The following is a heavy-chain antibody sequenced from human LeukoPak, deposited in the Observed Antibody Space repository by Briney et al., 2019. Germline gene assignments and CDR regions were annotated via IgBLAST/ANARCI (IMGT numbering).Heavy chain of an antibody. Sequence: GGSLKISCKGSGYTFSTYWIGWVRQMPGKGLEWMGIIYPGDSDTRYSPSFQGQVTISADKSISTAYLQWSSLKASDTAMYYCARHPSGYQVDYWGQGTLVTVSS. CDR3: ARHPSGYQVDY. J-gene: IGHJ4*02. V-gene: IGHV5-51*01. CDR1: GYTFSTYW. D-gene: IGHD3-3*01. CDR2: IYPGDSDT.